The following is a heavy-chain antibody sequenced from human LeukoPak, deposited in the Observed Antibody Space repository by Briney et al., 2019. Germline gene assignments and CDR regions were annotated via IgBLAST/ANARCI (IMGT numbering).Heavy chain of an antibody. CDR3: ARAPRGGEIGNDQGSYFDY. D-gene: IGHD1-1*01. V-gene: IGHV4-34*01. J-gene: IGHJ4*02. Sequence: SETLSLTCAVYGGSFSGYYWSWIRQPPGKGLEWIGEINHSGSTNYNPSLKSRVTISVDTSKNQFSLKLSSVTAADTAVYYCARAPRGGEIGNDQGSYFDYWGQGTLVTVSS. CDR1: GGSFSGYY. CDR2: INHSGST.